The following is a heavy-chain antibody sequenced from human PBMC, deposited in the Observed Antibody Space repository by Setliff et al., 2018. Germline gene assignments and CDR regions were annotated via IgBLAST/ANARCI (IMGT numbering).Heavy chain of an antibody. CDR1: GYTLSRHY. CDR2: INPGGGSA. D-gene: IGHD6-13*01. J-gene: IGHJ4*02. Sequence: ASVKVSCKATGYTLSRHYMHWARQAPGQGLEWMGIINPGGGSASIVQKFQGRVTMTSDTPTSTVYMDLTGLTSEDTAVYYCARAGVAAADRKGLLEYWGQGTLVTVSS. V-gene: IGHV1-46*01. CDR3: ARAGVAAADRKGLLEY.